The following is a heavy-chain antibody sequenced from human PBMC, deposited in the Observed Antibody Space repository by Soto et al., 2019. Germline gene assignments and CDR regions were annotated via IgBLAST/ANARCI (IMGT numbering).Heavy chain of an antibody. CDR1: GYTFTSYA. Sequence: ASVKVSCKASGYTFTSYAMHWVRQAPGQRLEWMGWINAGNGNTKYSQKFQGRVTITRDTSASTAYMELSSLRSEDTAVYYCAREDWYYDSSGYYSYWGQGTLVTVSS. J-gene: IGHJ4*02. CDR2: INAGNGNT. CDR3: AREDWYYDSSGYYSY. V-gene: IGHV1-3*01. D-gene: IGHD3-22*01.